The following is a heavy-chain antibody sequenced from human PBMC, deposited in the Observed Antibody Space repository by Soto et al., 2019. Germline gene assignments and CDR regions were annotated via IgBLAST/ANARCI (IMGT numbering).Heavy chain of an antibody. CDR1: NFSISSGYY. D-gene: IGHD1-26*01. CDR2: IYRSGTT. J-gene: IGHJ4*02. Sequence: SETLSHTCVVSNFSISSGYYWGWIRQSPGKGLEWIASIYRSGTTSYNPSLKSRVTISVDPSKNQFSLMLTAVTAADTAVYYCARTHSGSYYSVFNYWGRGSLVTVS. CDR3: ARTHSGSYYSVFNY. V-gene: IGHV4-38-2*01.